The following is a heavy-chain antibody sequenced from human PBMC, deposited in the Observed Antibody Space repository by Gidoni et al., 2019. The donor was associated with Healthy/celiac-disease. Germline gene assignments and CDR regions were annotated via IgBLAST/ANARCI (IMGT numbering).Heavy chain of an antibody. V-gene: IGHV3-72*01. CDR2: TRNKANSYTT. D-gene: IGHD2-2*01. J-gene: IGHJ3*02. CDR3: ARESTGDAFDI. Sequence: EVQLVESGGGLVQPGGSLRLSCAASGFTFSDHYMDWVRQAPGKGLEWVGRTRNKANSYTTEYAASVNGRFTISRDDSKNSLYLQMNSLKTEDTAVYYCARESTGDAFDIWGQGTMVTVSS. CDR1: GFTFSDHY.